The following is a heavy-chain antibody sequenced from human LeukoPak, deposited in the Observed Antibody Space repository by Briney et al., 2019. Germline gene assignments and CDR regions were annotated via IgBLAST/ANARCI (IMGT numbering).Heavy chain of an antibody. CDR2: ISGSGGGT. Sequence: PGGSLRLSCAVSGITLSNYGMRWVRQAPGKGLEWVAGISGSGGGTNYADSVKGRFTISRDNPRNALYLQMNSLRAEDTAVYFCAKRGVVIRVILVGFHREAYYFDSWGQGALVTVSS. CDR1: GITLSNYG. CDR3: AKRGVVIRVILVGFHREAYYFDS. J-gene: IGHJ4*02. D-gene: IGHD3-22*01. V-gene: IGHV3-23*01.